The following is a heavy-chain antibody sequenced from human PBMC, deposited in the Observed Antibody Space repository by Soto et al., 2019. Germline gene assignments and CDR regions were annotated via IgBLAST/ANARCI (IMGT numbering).Heavy chain of an antibody. D-gene: IGHD6-13*01. J-gene: IGHJ6*02. CDR3: ARVSPIGSSQKLKPGLRYYGMDV. V-gene: IGHV3-33*01. Sequence: QVQLVESGGGVVQPGRSLRLSCAASGSTFSSYGMHWVRQAPGKGLEWVAVIWYDGSNKYYADSVKGRFTISRDNSKNTLYLQMNSLRAEDTAVYYCARVSPIGSSQKLKPGLRYYGMDVWGQGTTVTVSS. CDR1: GSTFSSYG. CDR2: IWYDGSNK.